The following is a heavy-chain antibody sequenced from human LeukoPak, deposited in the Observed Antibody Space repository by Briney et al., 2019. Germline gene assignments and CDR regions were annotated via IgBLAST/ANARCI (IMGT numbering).Heavy chain of an antibody. Sequence: ESGPTLVKPTQTLTLTCTFSGFSLSTSGVGVGWIRQPPGKALEWLALLYWDDDKRYSPSLKSRLTITKDTSKNQVVLTMTNMDPVDTATYYCAHVTLGMLRQAFDIWGQGTMVTVSS. CDR1: GFSLSTSGVG. D-gene: IGHD7-27*01. CDR2: LYWDDDK. V-gene: IGHV2-5*02. CDR3: AHVTLGMLRQAFDI. J-gene: IGHJ3*02.